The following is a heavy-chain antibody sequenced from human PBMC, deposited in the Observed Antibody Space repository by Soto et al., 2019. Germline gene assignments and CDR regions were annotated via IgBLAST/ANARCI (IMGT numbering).Heavy chain of an antibody. Sequence: LSLTCTVSGGSISSGGYYWSWIRQHPGKGLEWIGYIYYSGSTYYNPSLKSRVTISVDTSKNQFSLKLSSVTAADTAVYYCARDQNGIEYYDFWSGYHHWFDPWGQGTLVTVS. D-gene: IGHD3-3*01. CDR2: IYYSGST. J-gene: IGHJ5*02. CDR3: ARDQNGIEYYDFWSGYHHWFDP. V-gene: IGHV4-31*03. CDR1: GGSISSGGYY.